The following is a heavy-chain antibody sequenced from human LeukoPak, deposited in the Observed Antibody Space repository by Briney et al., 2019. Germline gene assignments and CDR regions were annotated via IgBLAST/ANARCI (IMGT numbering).Heavy chain of an antibody. J-gene: IGHJ4*02. CDR1: GYTLTGYY. Sequence: SVKISCKTSGYTLTGYYMHRVRHAPGQGREWVGWINPNSGGTNYAQKCPGRVTLTTDTSISTAYMQLSRLRSDDTAVYYCARGRRYYDISCYSHYYFDYWGQGTLVTVSS. CDR2: INPNSGGT. D-gene: IGHD3-22*01. CDR3: ARGRRYYDISCYSHYYFDY. V-gene: IGHV1-2*02.